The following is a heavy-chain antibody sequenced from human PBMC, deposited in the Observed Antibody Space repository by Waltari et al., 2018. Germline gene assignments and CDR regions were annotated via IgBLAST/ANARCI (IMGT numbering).Heavy chain of an antibody. CDR3: AKDSGVVVIDY. V-gene: IGHV3-30*02. D-gene: IGHD3-22*01. CDR1: GFSFRSYG. J-gene: IGHJ4*02. CDR2: IRYDGSNK. Sequence: QVQLVESGGGVVQPGGSLRLSCVASGFSFRSYGRHWVRQAPGKGLEWVAFIRYDGSNKYYADSVKGRFTISRDNADNTLHLQMNSLRAEDTAVYYCAKDSGVVVIDYWGQGTLVTVSS.